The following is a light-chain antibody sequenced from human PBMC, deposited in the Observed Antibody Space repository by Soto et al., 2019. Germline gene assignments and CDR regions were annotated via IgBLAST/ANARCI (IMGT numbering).Light chain of an antibody. Sequence: EIVLTQSPGTLSLSPGERVTLSCRGSHSFSISYLAWYQQKPGQAYRLLISGASSRATGIPDRFSGSGSGTDFTLTISRLEPEDFALYYCQQYGSSPITFGQGTRLEIK. J-gene: IGKJ5*01. CDR1: HSFSISY. CDR2: GAS. CDR3: QQYGSSPIT. V-gene: IGKV3-20*01.